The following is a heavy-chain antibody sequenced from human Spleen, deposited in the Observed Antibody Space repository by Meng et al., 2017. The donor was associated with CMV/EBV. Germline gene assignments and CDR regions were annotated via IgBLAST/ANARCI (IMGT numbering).Heavy chain of an antibody. Sequence: GESLKISCAASGFTFDDYMMHWVRQAPQKGLEWVSLISWDGGTSYYADSVRGRFTISRDNSKNSLYLHMNSLRTEDTALYYCARTIPYYYDRSGYYHGWFDPWGQGTLVTVSS. CDR2: ISWDGGTS. CDR3: ARTIPYYYDRSGYYHGWFDP. V-gene: IGHV3-43*01. CDR1: GFTFDDYM. J-gene: IGHJ5*02. D-gene: IGHD3-22*01.